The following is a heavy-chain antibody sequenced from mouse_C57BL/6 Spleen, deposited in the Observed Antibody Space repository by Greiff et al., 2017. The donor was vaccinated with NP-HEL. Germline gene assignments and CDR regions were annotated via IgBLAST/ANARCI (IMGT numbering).Heavy chain of an antibody. CDR1: GFTFSDYG. Sequence: EVQGVESGGGLVQPGGSLKLSCAASGFTFSDYGMAWVRQAPRKGPEWVAFISNLAYSIYYADTVTGRFTISRENAKNTLYLEMSSLRSEDTAMYYCARELVYAMDYWGQGTSVTVSS. CDR3: ARELVYAMDY. J-gene: IGHJ4*01. CDR2: ISNLAYSI. V-gene: IGHV5-15*01. D-gene: IGHD4-1*01.